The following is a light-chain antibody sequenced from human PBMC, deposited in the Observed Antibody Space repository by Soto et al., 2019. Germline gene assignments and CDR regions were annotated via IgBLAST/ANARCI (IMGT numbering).Light chain of an antibody. CDR3: NSYAGSNNVV. CDR1: SSDVGGYNY. V-gene: IGLV2-8*01. J-gene: IGLJ2*01. CDR2: GVN. Sequence: QSVLTQPPSASGSPGQSVTISCTGTSSDVGGYNYVSWYQQHPGKAPKLMIYGVNKRPSGVPERFSGSKSGNTASLTVSGLQAEDEADYYCNSYAGSNNVVFGGGTKVTVL.